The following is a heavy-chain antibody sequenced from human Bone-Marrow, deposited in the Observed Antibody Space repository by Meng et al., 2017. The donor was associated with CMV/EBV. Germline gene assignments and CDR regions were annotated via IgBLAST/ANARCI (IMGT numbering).Heavy chain of an antibody. CDR2: IRYDGSNK. J-gene: IGHJ6*01. V-gene: IGHV3-30*02. Sequence: GESLKISCVASGFTFSSYGMHWVRQAPGKGLAWVAFIRYDGSNKYYADSVKGRFPIYRDNSKNTLYLQMHSLRAEDTAVYYCAKDRYDRDILRKYCCYGMDGWGQGTTVNVSS. CDR1: GFTFSSYG. CDR3: AKDRYDRDILRKYCCYGMDG. D-gene: IGHD3-9*01.